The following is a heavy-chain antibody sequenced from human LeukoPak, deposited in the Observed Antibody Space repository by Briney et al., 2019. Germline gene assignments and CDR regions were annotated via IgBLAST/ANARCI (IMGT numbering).Heavy chain of an antibody. D-gene: IGHD3-3*01. CDR3: VKDDFWSPSGWFDP. V-gene: IGHV3-23*01. CDR1: GFTFNTYA. CDR2: ISASGGST. Sequence: GGSLRLSCAASGFTFNTYAMSWVRQAPGKGLEWVSGISASGGSTYYADSVKGRFTISRDNSKNTLYLQMNSLRAEDTAVYYCVKDDFWSPSGWFDPWGQGTLVTVSS. J-gene: IGHJ5*02.